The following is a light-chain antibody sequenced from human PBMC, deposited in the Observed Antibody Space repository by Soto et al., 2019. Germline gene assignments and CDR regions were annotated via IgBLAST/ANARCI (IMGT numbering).Light chain of an antibody. CDR2: DAF. Sequence: EIVLTQSPCTLSLSPGERATLSCRASQSISNNYLAWYQHKPGQAPRLLIYDAFKRASGFPDRFGGSGSGTDFTLTIRGLEPEDFAVYFCQHYGSSPPSIFGQGTRLEIK. CDR1: QSISNNY. J-gene: IGKJ5*01. CDR3: QHYGSSPPSI. V-gene: IGKV3-20*01.